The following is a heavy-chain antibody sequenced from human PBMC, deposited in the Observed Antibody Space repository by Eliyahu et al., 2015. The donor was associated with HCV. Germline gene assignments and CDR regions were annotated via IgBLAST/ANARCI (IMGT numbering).Heavy chain of an antibody. V-gene: IGHV4-4*07. CDR2: IYTSGST. Sequence: QVQLQESGPGLVKPSETLSLTCTVXGAXLSNYXWSWIRHPAGKGLEWIGRIYTSGSTNYNPSLKSRVTMSVDTSKNQFSLKLTSVTAADTAVYYCARGSIAPDVWGQGTTVIVSS. D-gene: IGHD6-6*01. CDR3: ARGSIAPDV. CDR1: GAXLSNYX. J-gene: IGHJ6*02.